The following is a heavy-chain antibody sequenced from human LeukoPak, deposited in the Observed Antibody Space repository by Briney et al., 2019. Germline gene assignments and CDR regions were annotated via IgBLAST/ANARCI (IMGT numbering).Heavy chain of an antibody. CDR2: VSESGGRT. J-gene: IGHJ3*01. CDR3: AKGKWGLTINNFDV. V-gene: IGHV3-23*01. Sequence: GVSLRLPCVASGFTFNTYHMVWLPQVPGKGLEGVSSVSESGGRTYYADSVTGRFTISRDNSKDTLSLQMNSRRAEDTAVYYCAKGKWGLTINNFDVWGQGTMVTVSS. D-gene: IGHD3-9*01. CDR1: GFTFNTYH.